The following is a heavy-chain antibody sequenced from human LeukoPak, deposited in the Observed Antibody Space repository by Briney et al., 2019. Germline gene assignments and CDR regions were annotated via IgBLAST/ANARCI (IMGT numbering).Heavy chain of an antibody. V-gene: IGHV4-39*01. CDR2: IYYSGST. CDR1: GGSISSSSYY. J-gene: IGHJ1*01. CDR3: ASGNGDYRPMYFQH. D-gene: IGHD4-17*01. Sequence: SETLSLTCTVSGGSISSSSYYWGWIRQPPGKGLEWIGSIYYSGSTYYNPSLKSRVTISVDTSKNQFSLKLSSVTAADTAVYYCASGNGDYRPMYFQHWGQGTLVTVSS.